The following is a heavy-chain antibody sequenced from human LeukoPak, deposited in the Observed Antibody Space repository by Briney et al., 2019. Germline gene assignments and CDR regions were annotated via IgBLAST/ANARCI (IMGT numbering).Heavy chain of an antibody. CDR2: IYYTGST. CDR3: ASAGYYYDSSGDYFDY. V-gene: IGHV4-39*01. D-gene: IGHD3-22*01. J-gene: IGHJ4*02. CDR1: GGSFRSSSYY. Sequence: PSETLSLTCTVSGGSFRSSSYYWGWIRQPPGKGLDWIGSIYYTGSTFYNPSLKSRVTISVDMSKNQFSLKLSSVTAADTAVYYCASAGYYYDSSGDYFDYWGQGTLVTVSS.